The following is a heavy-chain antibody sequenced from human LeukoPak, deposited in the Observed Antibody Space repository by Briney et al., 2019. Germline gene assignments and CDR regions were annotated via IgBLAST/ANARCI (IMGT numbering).Heavy chain of an antibody. V-gene: IGHV3-30*18. D-gene: IGHD2-2*03. CDR1: GFTFSTYG. J-gene: IGHJ3*02. CDR2: LSYDGSNK. CDR3: ANGGYCSSSSCYQGVFDI. Sequence: GRSLRLSCAASGFTFSTYGMHWVRQAPGKGLEGMALLSYDGSNKYYADSVKGRFTISRDNSKNTVYLQMNSLRAEDTAVYYCANGGYCSSSSCYQGVFDIWGQGTMVTVSS.